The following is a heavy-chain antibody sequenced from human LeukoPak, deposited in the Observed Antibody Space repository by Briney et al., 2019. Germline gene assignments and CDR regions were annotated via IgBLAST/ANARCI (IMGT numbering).Heavy chain of an antibody. J-gene: IGHJ4*02. CDR3: ARGYYGSAYFDY. CDR1: GFTFSSYA. D-gene: IGHD3-10*01. Sequence: GGSLRLSCAASGFTFSSYAMHWVRQAPGKGLEYVSAISSDGGSTYYANSVKGRFTISRDNSKNTLYLQMGSLRAEDMAVYYCARGYYGSAYFDYWGQGTLVTVSA. V-gene: IGHV3-64*01. CDR2: ISSDGGST.